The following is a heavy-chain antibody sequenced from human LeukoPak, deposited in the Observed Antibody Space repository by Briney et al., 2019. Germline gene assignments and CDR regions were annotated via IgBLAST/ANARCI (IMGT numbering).Heavy chain of an antibody. J-gene: IGHJ4*02. D-gene: IGHD3-22*01. V-gene: IGHV3-15*01. CDR1: GFTFSNYA. CDR3: TTLYYYDSSGLEAYDY. CDR2: IKSKTDGGTT. Sequence: GGSLRLSCAAFGFTFSNYAMGWVRQAPGKGLEWVGRIKSKTDGGTTDYAAPVKGRFTISRDDSKNTLYLQMNSLKTEDTAVYYCTTLYYYDSSGLEAYDYWGQGTLVTVSS.